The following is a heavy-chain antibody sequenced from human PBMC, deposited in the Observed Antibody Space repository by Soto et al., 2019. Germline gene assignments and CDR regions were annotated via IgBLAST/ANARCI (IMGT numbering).Heavy chain of an antibody. V-gene: IGHV3-30*18. CDR1: GFTFSNFG. CDR2: ISYDGRSE. CDR3: AKDLDVVMVLSATRGLDV. D-gene: IGHD2-15*01. J-gene: IGHJ6*02. Sequence: LRLSCVASGFTFSNFGMHWVRQAPGKGLEWVAGISYDGRSEYYVDSVRGRFTLSRDNFKNTLSLQMISLRPEDTGVYYCAKDLDVVMVLSATRGLDVWGQGTTVTVSS.